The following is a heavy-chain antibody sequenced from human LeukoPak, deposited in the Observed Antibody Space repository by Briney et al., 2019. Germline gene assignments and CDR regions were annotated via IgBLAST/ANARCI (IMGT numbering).Heavy chain of an antibody. V-gene: IGHV4-38-2*02. CDR2: FYQGGSS. J-gene: IGHJ4*02. Sequence: SETLSLTCAVSGYSISSGYYWGWIRQPPGKGLEWVGSFYQGGSSYYHPPLTSRVTRRVDTYKHQFSLKLSAGPAADTAEYYCARDASGSERGQGYWGQGTLVTVSS. CDR3: ARDASGSERGQGY. CDR1: GYSISSGYY. D-gene: IGHD2-15*01.